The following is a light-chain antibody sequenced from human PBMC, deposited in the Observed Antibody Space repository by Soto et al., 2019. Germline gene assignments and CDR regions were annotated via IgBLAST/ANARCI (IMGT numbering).Light chain of an antibody. Sequence: QSVLTQPASVSGSPGQSITISCTGTSSDVGAYNYVSWYQQHPGKAPKLMIYDVSSRPSGVSNRFSGSKSGNTASLTISGLQAEDEADYYCNSYTSGSTYVFGTGTKVTVL. CDR2: DVS. CDR1: SSDVGAYNY. CDR3: NSYTSGSTYV. J-gene: IGLJ1*01. V-gene: IGLV2-14*03.